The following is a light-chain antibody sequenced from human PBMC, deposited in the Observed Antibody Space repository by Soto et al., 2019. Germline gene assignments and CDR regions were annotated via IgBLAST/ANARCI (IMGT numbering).Light chain of an antibody. Sequence: DIQITQSPSTLSGSVGDRVTIPFRASQTISSWLAWYQQKPGKAHKLLIYDAYSLESGVQSRFSGGGSGTEFILTIRSLQPDDFATYYCKQYNSFPWTFGQGTKVDIK. V-gene: IGKV1-5*01. J-gene: IGKJ1*01. CDR1: QTISSW. CDR3: KQYNSFPWT. CDR2: DAY.